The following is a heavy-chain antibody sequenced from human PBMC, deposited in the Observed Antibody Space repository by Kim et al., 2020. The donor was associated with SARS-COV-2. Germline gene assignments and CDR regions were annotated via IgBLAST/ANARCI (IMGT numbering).Heavy chain of an antibody. D-gene: IGHD6-13*01. CDR2: ISYDGSNK. J-gene: IGHJ4*02. V-gene: IGHV3-30*18. CDR3: AKDDRYSNSCFDY. Sequence: GGSLRLSCAASGFTFSSYGMHWVRQAPGKGLEWVAVISYDGSNKYYADSVKGRFTISRDNSKNTLYLQMNSLRAEDTAVYYCAKDDRYSNSCFDYWGQGTLVTVSS. CDR1: GFTFSSYG.